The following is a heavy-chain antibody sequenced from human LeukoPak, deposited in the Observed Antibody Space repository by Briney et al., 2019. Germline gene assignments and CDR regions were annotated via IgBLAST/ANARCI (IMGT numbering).Heavy chain of an antibody. CDR3: AKDSSTYYYDSSGYYGDY. V-gene: IGHV3-30*18. J-gene: IGHJ4*02. Sequence: GGSLRLSCAASGFTFSSSSMHWVRQAPGKGLEWVAVISYDGSNKYYADSVKGRFTISRDNSKNTLYLQMNSLRAEDTAVYYCAKDSSTYYYDSSGYYGDYWGQGTLVTVSS. CDR2: ISYDGSNK. CDR1: GFTFSSSS. D-gene: IGHD3-22*01.